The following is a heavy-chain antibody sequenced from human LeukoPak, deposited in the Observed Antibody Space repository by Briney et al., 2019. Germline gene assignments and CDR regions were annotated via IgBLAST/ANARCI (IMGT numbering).Heavy chain of an antibody. Sequence: PGGSLRLSCAASGFAFSSYWIHWVRQAPGKGLVWVSRIDADGSTTTYADSVKGRFTISRDNAKNTLYLQMNSLRAEDTAVYYCARVRYCSSTGCYSYFDYWGQGTLVTVSS. CDR2: IDADGSTT. J-gene: IGHJ4*02. V-gene: IGHV3-74*01. CDR3: ARVRYCSSTGCYSYFDY. D-gene: IGHD2-2*02. CDR1: GFAFSSYW.